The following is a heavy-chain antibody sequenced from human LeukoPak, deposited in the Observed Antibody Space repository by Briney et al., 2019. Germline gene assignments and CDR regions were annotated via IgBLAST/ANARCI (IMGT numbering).Heavy chain of an antibody. CDR3: ARGYTRSVVVPAAILDY. V-gene: IGHV1-8*03. D-gene: IGHD2-2*01. J-gene: IGHJ4*02. CDR2: MNPNNRNT. Sequence: ASVNDSCKSSGYTFTSYDINWVRQATGQGLEWMGWMNPNNRNTGYTQKFQGRVTITRNPSISTAYMELTSLRSEDTAVYYCARGYTRSVVVPAAILDYWGQGTLVTVSS. CDR1: GYTFTSYD.